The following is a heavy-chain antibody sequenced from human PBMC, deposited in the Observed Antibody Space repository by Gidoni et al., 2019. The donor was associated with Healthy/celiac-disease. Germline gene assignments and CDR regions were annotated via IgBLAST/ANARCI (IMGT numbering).Heavy chain of an antibody. J-gene: IGHJ5*02. D-gene: IGHD6-25*01. V-gene: IGHV4-39*01. Sequence: QLQLQESGPGLVKPSETLSLTCTVSGGSISSSSYYWGWIRQPPGKGLEWIGSIYYSGSTYYNPSLKSRVTISVDTSKNQFSLKLSSVTAADTAVYYCARQLQAGWFDPWGQGTLVTVSS. CDR2: IYYSGST. CDR1: GGSISSSSYY. CDR3: ARQLQAGWFDP.